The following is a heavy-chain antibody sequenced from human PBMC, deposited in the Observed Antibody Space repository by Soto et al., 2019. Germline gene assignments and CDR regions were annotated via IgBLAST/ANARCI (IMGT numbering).Heavy chain of an antibody. CDR3: AAVPLLRYFDWLAPEGMDV. D-gene: IGHD3-9*01. Sequence: SVKVSCKASGFTFTSSAVQWVRQARGQRLEWIGWIVVGSGNTNYAQKFQERVTITRDMSTSTAYMELSSLRSEDTAVYYCAAVPLLRYFDWLAPEGMDVWGQGTTVTVSS. V-gene: IGHV1-58*01. CDR2: IVVGSGNT. CDR1: GFTFTSSA. J-gene: IGHJ6*02.